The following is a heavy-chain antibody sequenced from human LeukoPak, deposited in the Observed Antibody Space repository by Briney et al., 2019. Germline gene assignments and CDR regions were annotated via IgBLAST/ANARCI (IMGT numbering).Heavy chain of an antibody. J-gene: IGHJ4*02. CDR2: INPNSGGT. D-gene: IGHD4-17*01. V-gene: IGHV1-2*06. CDR3: ARVKGSTVTHFDY. CDR1: GGTFSSYT. Sequence: GASVKVSCKASGGTFSSYTISWVRQAPGQGLEWMGRINPNSGGTNYAQKFQGRVTMTRDTSISTAYMELSRLRSDDTAVYYCARVKGSTVTHFDYWGQGTLVTVSS.